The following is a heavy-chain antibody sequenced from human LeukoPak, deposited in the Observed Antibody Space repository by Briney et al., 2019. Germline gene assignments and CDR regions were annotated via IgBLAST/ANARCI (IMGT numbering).Heavy chain of an antibody. V-gene: IGHV3-23*01. Sequence: GGSLRLSCAASGFSFSTYVMSWVRQAPGKGLEWASAVRANGDNTYYADSVKGRFTISRDNSKNTLYLQMNSLKADDTAVYFCAKIDSSASVRWGQGILLTVSS. CDR1: GFSFSTYV. D-gene: IGHD6-19*01. CDR2: VRANGDNT. J-gene: IGHJ4*02. CDR3: AKIDSSASVR.